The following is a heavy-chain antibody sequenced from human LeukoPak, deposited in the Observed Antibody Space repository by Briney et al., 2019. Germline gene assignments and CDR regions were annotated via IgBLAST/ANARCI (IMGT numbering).Heavy chain of an antibody. CDR3: ARVRAIAAADDY. Sequence: SSETLSLTCTVSGGPISSGGYYWSWIRQPPGKGLEWIGYIYHSGSTYYNPSLKSRVTISVDRSKNQFSLKLSSVTAADTAVYYCARVRAIAAADDYWGQGTLVTVSS. CDR2: IYHSGST. CDR1: GGPISSGGYY. D-gene: IGHD6-13*01. V-gene: IGHV4-30-2*01. J-gene: IGHJ4*02.